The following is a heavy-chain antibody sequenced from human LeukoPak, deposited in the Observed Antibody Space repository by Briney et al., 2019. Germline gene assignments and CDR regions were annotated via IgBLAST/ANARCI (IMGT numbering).Heavy chain of an antibody. V-gene: IGHV3-7*01. J-gene: IGHJ4*02. CDR3: ARDFDSSGYLADY. CDR1: GFTFSSYW. D-gene: IGHD3-22*01. CDR2: LNQDGREK. Sequence: GGSLRLSCAASGFTFSSYWMTWVRQAPGKGLEWVANLNQDGREKYYVDSVKGRFTISRDNAKNSLYLQMNSLRAEDTAVYYCARDFDSSGYLADYWGQGTLVTVSS.